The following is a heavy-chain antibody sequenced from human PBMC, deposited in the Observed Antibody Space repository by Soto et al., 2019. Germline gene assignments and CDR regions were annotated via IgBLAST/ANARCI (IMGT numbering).Heavy chain of an antibody. CDR2: ISGSGGST. Sequence: PGWSLRLSCAASGFTFSSYAMSWVRQAPGKGLEWVSSISGSGGSTYYADSVKGRFTISRDNSKNTLYLQMNSLRAEDTAVYYCAKDYPLAVSGGYCSGGSCYDYYYYGMDVCGQGTTVTVSS. V-gene: IGHV3-23*01. D-gene: IGHD2-15*01. CDR1: GFTFSSYA. CDR3: AKDYPLAVSGGYCSGGSCYDYYYYGMDV. J-gene: IGHJ6*02.